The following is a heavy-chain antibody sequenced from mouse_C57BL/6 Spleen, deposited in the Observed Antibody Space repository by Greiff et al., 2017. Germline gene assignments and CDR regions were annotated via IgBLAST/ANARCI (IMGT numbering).Heavy chain of an antibody. CDR2: ISSGGDYI. CDR3: TREDDYDDAY. D-gene: IGHD2-4*01. J-gene: IGHJ3*01. CDR1: GFTFSSYA. Sequence: VQLKESGEGLVKPGGSLKLSCAASGFTFSSYAMSWVRQTPEKRLEWVAYISSGGDYIYYADTVKGRFTISRDNARNTLYLQMSSLKSEDTAMYYGTREDDYDDAYWGQGTLVTVSA. V-gene: IGHV5-9-1*02.